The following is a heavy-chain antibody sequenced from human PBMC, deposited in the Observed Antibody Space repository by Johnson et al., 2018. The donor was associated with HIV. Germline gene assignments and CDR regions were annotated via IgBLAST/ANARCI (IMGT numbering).Heavy chain of an antibody. J-gene: IGHJ3*02. CDR3: AKASDAFDI. V-gene: IGHV3-20*04. CDR1: GFTFSSYA. Sequence: VQLVESGGGLVQPGGSLRLSCAASGFTFSSYAMSWVRQAPGKGLDWVSGINWNGDSPGYADSVKGRFTISRDNAKNSLYLQMNSLRAEDTAVYYCAKASDAFDIWGQGTMVTVSS. CDR2: INWNGDSP.